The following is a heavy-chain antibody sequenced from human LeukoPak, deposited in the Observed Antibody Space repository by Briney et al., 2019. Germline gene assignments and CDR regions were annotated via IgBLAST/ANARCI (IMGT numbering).Heavy chain of an antibody. Sequence: PGGSLRLSCAASGFTFSSYSMNWVRQAPGKGREWVSSISSSSSYIYYADSVKGRFNISRDNAKNSLYLQMNSLRAEDTAVYYCARGSYSSGCSHWGQGTLVTVSS. J-gene: IGHJ4*02. V-gene: IGHV3-21*01. CDR3: ARGSYSSGCSH. CDR1: GFTFSSYS. D-gene: IGHD6-19*01. CDR2: ISSSSSYI.